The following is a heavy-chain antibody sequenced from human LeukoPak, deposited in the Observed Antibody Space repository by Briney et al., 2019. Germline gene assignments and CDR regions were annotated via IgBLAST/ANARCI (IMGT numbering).Heavy chain of an antibody. CDR2: IYHNGTP. CDR1: VGSISSGNW. D-gene: IGHD2-2*02. V-gene: IGHV4-4*02. CDR3: ATAPILRGEGGEHYKYGMDV. J-gene: IGHJ6*02. Sequence: SETLSLTCTVSVGSISSGNWWSWVRQSPGKGLEWIGEIYHNGTPNYNPSLKSRVTISADTFKNHFSLKLTSVTAADTAVYYCATAPILRGEGGEHYKYGMDVWGQGTTVIVSS.